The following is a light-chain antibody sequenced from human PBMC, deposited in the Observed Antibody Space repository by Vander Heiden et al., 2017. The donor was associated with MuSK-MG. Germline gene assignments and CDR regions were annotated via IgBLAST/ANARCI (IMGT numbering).Light chain of an antibody. CDR3: QQHDGLPRT. CDR2: GAS. V-gene: IGKV1-33*01. CDR1: QDISVC. Sequence: DIQMTQSPSSLSVSLGHRVTITCQASQDISVCLSWYQHELGKAPELLIYGASNLETGVPSRFTGSGSGTHFTFTISSVQPEDTATYYCQQHDGLPRTFGQGTKLEIK. J-gene: IGKJ2*02.